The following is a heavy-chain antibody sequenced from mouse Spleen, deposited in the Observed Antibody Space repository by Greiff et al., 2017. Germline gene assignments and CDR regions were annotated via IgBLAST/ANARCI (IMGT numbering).Heavy chain of an antibody. J-gene: IGHJ3*01. V-gene: IGHV1-76*01. CDR1: GYTFTDYY. Sequence: QVQLQQSGAELVRPGASVKLSCKASGYTFTDYYINWVKQRPGQGLEWIARIYPGSGNTYYNEKFKGKATLTAEKSSSTAYMQLSSLTSEDSAVYFCARGTLIYDGYYDWFAYWGQGTLVTVSA. CDR3: ARGTLIYDGYYDWFAY. D-gene: IGHD2-3*01. CDR2: IYPGSGNT.